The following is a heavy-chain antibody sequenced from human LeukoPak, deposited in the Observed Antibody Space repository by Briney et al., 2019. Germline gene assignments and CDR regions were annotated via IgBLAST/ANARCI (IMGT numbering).Heavy chain of an antibody. Sequence: ASVKVSCKASGYTFTSYAMNWVRQAPGQGLEWMGWINTNTGNPTYAQGFTGRFVFSLDTSVSTAYLQISSLKAEDTAVYYCARDPTPIAAAGTYYYYYYMDVWGKGTTVTVSS. V-gene: IGHV7-4-1*02. D-gene: IGHD6-13*01. CDR3: ARDPTPIAAAGTYYYYYYMDV. CDR2: INTNTGNP. J-gene: IGHJ6*03. CDR1: GYTFTSYA.